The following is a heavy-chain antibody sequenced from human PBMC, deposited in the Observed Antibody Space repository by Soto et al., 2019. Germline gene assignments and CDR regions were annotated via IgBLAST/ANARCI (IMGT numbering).Heavy chain of an antibody. CDR2: IYYSGST. V-gene: IGHV4-59*01. D-gene: IGHD3-10*01. Sequence: SETLSLTCTVSGGSISSYYWSWIRQPPGKGLEWIGYIYYSGSTNYNPSLKSRVTISVDTSKNQFSLKLSSVTAADTAVYYCARSRWFGELSPPDYWGQGTLVTVSS. CDR3: ARSRWFGELSPPDY. CDR1: GGSISSYY. J-gene: IGHJ4*02.